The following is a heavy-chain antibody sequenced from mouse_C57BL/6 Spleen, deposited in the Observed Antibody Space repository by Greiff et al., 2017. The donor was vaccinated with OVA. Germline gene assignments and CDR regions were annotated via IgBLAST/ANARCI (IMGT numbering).Heavy chain of an antibody. J-gene: IGHJ4*01. CDR3: AREVYGYDDAMDY. CDR2: IDPEDGET. Sequence: VQLQQSGAELVKPGASVKLSCTASGFNIKDYYMHWVKQRTEQGLEWIGRIDPEDGETKYASKFQGKATITADTSSNTAYLQLSSLTSEDTAVYYCAREVYGYDDAMDYWGQGTSVTVSS. CDR1: GFNIKDYY. D-gene: IGHD2-2*01. V-gene: IGHV14-2*01.